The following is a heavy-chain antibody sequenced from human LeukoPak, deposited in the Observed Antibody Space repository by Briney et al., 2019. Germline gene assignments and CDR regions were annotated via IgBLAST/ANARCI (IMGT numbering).Heavy chain of an antibody. D-gene: IGHD3-10*01. CDR1: GGSVSSGSYY. Sequence: PSETLSLTCTVSGGSVSSGSYYWSWIRQPPGKGLEWIGYIYYSGSTNYNPSLKSRVTISVDTSKNQFSLKLSSVTAADTAVYYCARRYGSGSSLDYWGQGTLVTVSS. CDR2: IYYSGST. J-gene: IGHJ4*02. V-gene: IGHV4-61*01. CDR3: ARRYGSGSSLDY.